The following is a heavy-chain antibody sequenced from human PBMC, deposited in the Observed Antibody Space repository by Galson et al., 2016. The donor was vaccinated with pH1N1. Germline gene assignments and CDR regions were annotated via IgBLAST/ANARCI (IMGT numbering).Heavy chain of an antibody. V-gene: IGHV3-23*01. CDR2: ISAASTRT. CDR3: AKGGRVGTEGYYYALDV. D-gene: IGHD1/OR15-1a*01. Sequence: LRLSCAASGFIFSSYAMTWVRQAPGKGPEWVSAISAASTRTYYPDSVKGRFTISRDNSKNTLYLQMNSLRAEDTAEYYCAKGGRVGTEGYYYALDVWGQGTTVIVSS. CDR1: GFIFSSYA. J-gene: IGHJ6*02.